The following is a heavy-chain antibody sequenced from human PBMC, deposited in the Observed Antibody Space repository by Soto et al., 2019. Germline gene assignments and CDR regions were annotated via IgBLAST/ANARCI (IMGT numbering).Heavy chain of an antibody. J-gene: IGHJ6*02. CDR2: IYSSENT. D-gene: IGHD2-2*03. CDR1: GGSVSSSSYS. V-gene: IGHV4-39*01. Sequence: SETLSLTCTVSGGSVSSSSYSWGWIRQSPGKGLEWIGTIYSSENTYYNPSLLSRVTISVDTSKNEFSLRLSSVTAADTAVYYCARLNGYCISTNWHGYYGMDVWGQGTTVT. CDR3: ARLNGYCISTNWHGYYGMDV.